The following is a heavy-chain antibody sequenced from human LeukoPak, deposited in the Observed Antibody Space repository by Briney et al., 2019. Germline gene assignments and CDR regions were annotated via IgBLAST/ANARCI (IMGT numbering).Heavy chain of an antibody. CDR2: IKQDGSEK. Sequence: GGSLRLSCAASGFTFSSYWMSWVRQAPGNGLEWVANIKQDGSEKYYVDSVKGRFTISRDNAKNSLYLQMNSLRAEDTAVYYCARGYSGSYTYFDYWGQGTLVTVSS. D-gene: IGHD1-26*01. V-gene: IGHV3-7*04. J-gene: IGHJ4*02. CDR3: ARGYSGSYTYFDY. CDR1: GFTFSSYW.